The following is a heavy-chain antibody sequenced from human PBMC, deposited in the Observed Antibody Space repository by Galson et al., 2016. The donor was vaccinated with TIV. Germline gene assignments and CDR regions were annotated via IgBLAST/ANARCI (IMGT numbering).Heavy chain of an antibody. CDR3: AVWSNIYYFAL. CDR1: GYTFINYY. V-gene: IGHV1-46*01. Sequence: SVKVSCKASGYTFINYYMHWVRQAPGQGLEWVGVIDPSSGGTTYAQKFQGRVTMTRDTSTSTVYMDLSSLRSDDTAVFYCAVWSNIYYFALWGQGTLITVSS. J-gene: IGHJ4*02. D-gene: IGHD2-21*01. CDR2: IDPSSGGT.